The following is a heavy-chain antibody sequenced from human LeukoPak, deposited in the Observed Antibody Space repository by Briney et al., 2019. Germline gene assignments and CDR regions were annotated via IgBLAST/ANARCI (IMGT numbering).Heavy chain of an antibody. D-gene: IGHD7-27*01. Sequence: ASVKVSCKASGGTFSSYAISWVRRAPGQGLEWMGWINPNSGGTNYAQKFQGRVTMTRDTSISTAYMELSRLRCDDTAVYYCARIPPTGEKNYWGQGTLVTVSS. J-gene: IGHJ4*02. V-gene: IGHV1-2*02. CDR2: INPNSGGT. CDR3: ARIPPTGEKNY. CDR1: GGTFSSYA.